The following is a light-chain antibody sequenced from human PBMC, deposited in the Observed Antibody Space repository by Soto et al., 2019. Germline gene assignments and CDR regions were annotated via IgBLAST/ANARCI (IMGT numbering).Light chain of an antibody. V-gene: IGLV4-69*01. CDR3: QTWGTGTWV. J-gene: IGLJ3*02. CDR1: SRHSSYA. Sequence: QAVVTQSPSASASLGASVRLTCTLSSRHSSYAIAWHQQQPEKGPRYLMKVDSDGSHIKGDGIPDRFSGSSSGAERYLTISSLQSEDEADYYCQTWGTGTWVFGGGTKLTVL. CDR2: VDSDGSH.